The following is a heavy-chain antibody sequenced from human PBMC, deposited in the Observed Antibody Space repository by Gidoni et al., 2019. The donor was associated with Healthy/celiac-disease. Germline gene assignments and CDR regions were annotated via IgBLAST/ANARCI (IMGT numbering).Heavy chain of an antibody. J-gene: IGHJ4*02. Sequence: QLQLQESVPGLVKPSETLSLTCTVSGGSISSSSYYWGWIRQPPGKGLEWIGSIYYRGSTYYNPSLKSRVTISVDTSKNQFSLKLSSVTAADTAVYYCASDYGDPGTTDYWGQGTLVTVSS. CDR1: GGSISSSSYY. CDR2: IYYRGST. V-gene: IGHV4-39*01. D-gene: IGHD4-17*01. CDR3: ASDYGDPGTTDY.